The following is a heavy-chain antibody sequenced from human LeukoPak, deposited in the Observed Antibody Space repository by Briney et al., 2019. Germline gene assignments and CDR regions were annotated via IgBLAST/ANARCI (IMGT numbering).Heavy chain of an antibody. CDR2: INPTNGFA. V-gene: IGHV1-2*02. CDR3: AKEGYSNGPDP. J-gene: IGHJ5*02. CDR1: GYTLTDHY. Sequence: GASVKVSCKASGYTLTDHYMHWLRQTRGHGLEWMGWINPTNGFAVYGQAFQGRVTMTRDTSISTVYMELTNLRSDDTGVYYRAKEGYSNGPDPWGPGSLVTVSS. D-gene: IGHD5-12*01.